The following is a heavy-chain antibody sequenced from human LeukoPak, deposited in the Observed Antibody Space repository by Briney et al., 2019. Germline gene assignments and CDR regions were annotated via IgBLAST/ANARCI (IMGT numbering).Heavy chain of an antibody. CDR2: ISSSSTYI. Sequence: GGSLRLSCAASGFTFSTYSIIWVRQAPGKGLEWVSSISSSSTYIYYGDSVKGRFTISRDDAKNSSYLQMSSLRAEDTAVYYCARVSTTGYDYHMDVWGKGTAVTISS. CDR3: ARVSTTGYDYHMDV. V-gene: IGHV3-21*01. CDR1: GFTFSTYS. J-gene: IGHJ6*03. D-gene: IGHD2-8*02.